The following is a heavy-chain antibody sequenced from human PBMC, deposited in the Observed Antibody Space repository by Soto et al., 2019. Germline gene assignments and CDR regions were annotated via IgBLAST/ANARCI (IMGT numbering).Heavy chain of an antibody. V-gene: IGHV3-48*01. CDR2: ISSSSSTI. J-gene: IGHJ4*02. Sequence: EVQLVESGGGLVQPGGSLRLSCAASGFSFSTYSMNWVRQAPGKGLEWVSYISSSSSTIHYADSVMGRFTISRDNAKNALDPQMNILRAEDTAVYSCARAITGQTKPYDRSGYHFDYWGQGTLVTVSS. D-gene: IGHD3-22*01. CDR1: GFSFSTYS. CDR3: ARAITGQTKPYDRSGYHFDY.